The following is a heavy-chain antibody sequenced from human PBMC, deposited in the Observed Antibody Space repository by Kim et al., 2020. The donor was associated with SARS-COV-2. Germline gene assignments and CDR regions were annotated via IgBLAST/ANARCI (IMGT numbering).Heavy chain of an antibody. J-gene: IGHJ5*01. Sequence: ASVKVSCKASGYTFTSYAIHWLRQAPGQSLECVGWINTGNGNTKYSQKLQGRVTITRDTSATTAYMELSSLAFEDTAVYFCARDYDFWSGYSRNWFDSWGQGTLLTVSS. CDR2: INTGNGNT. CDR1: GYTFTSYA. CDR3: ARDYDFWSGYSRNWFDS. D-gene: IGHD3-3*01. V-gene: IGHV1-3*04.